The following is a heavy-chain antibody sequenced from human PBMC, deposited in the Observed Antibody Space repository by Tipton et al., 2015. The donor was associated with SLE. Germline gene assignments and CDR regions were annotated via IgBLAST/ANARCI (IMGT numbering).Heavy chain of an antibody. CDR2: IYTIGST. Sequence: LSLTCTVSGASISSGSYYWSWIRQPAGKGLEWIGHIYTIGSTNYIPSLKSRVTMSVDTSKNQFSLKLTSVTAADTAVYYCARETQWLRYAFDIWGQGTLVTVSS. D-gene: IGHD3-22*01. CDR3: ARETQWLRYAFDI. J-gene: IGHJ4*02. V-gene: IGHV4-61*09. CDR1: GASISSGSYY.